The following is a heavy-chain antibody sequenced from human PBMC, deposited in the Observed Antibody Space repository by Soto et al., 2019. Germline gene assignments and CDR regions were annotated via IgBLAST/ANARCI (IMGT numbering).Heavy chain of an antibody. J-gene: IGHJ4*02. CDR2: ISGSGGST. CDR3: AKDFDFWSGYPDY. D-gene: IGHD3-3*01. V-gene: IGHV3-23*01. Sequence: PGGSLRLSCAASGFTFSSYATSWVRQAPGKGLEWVSAISGSGGSTYYADSVKGRFTISRDNSKNTLYLQMNSLRAEDTAVYYCAKDFDFWSGYPDYWGQGTLVTVSS. CDR1: GFTFSSYA.